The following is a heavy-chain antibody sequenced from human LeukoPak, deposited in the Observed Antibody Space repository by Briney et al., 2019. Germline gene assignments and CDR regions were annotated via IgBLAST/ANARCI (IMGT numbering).Heavy chain of an antibody. V-gene: IGHV4-39*07. Sequence: SETLSLTCTVSGGSISSSSYYWGWIRQPPGKGLEWIGSIYYSGSTYYNPSLKSRVTISVDTSKNQFSLKLSSVTAADTAVYYCARDSAHYDFWSGYIGGLSADQKNYFDYWGQGTLVTVSS. CDR3: ARDSAHYDFWSGYIGGLSADQKNYFDY. D-gene: IGHD3-3*01. CDR1: GGSISSSSYY. CDR2: IYYSGST. J-gene: IGHJ4*02.